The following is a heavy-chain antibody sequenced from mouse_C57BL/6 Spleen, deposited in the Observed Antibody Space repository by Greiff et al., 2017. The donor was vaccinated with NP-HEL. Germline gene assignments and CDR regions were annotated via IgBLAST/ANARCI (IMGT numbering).Heavy chain of an antibody. D-gene: IGHD2-10*02. V-gene: IGHV5-4*01. CDR3: ARDRGYGNYYFDY. CDR1: GFTFSSYA. CDR2: ISDGGSYT. J-gene: IGHJ2*01. Sequence: EVKLVESGGGLVKPGGSLKLSCAASGFTFSSYAMSWVRQTPEKRLEWVATISDGGSYTYYPDNVKGRFTISRDNAKNNLYLQMSHLKSEDTAMYYCARDRGYGNYYFDYWGQGTTLTVSS.